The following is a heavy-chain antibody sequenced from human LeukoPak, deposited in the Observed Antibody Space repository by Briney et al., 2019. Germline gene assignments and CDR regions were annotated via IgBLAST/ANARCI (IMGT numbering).Heavy chain of an antibody. D-gene: IGHD3-3*01. CDR3: ARRYYDFWSGYYPLGY. Sequence: GGSLRLSCAASAFTFSSYWMSWVRQAPGKGLEWVANIKQDGSEKYYVDSVKGRFTISRDNAKNSLYLQMNSLRAEDTAVYYCARRYYDFWSGYYPLGYWGQGTLVTVSS. J-gene: IGHJ4*02. CDR2: IKQDGSEK. CDR1: AFTFSSYW. V-gene: IGHV3-7*01.